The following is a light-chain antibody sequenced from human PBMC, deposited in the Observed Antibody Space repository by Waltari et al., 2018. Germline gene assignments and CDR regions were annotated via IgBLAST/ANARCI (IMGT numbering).Light chain of an antibody. CDR2: GAS. Sequence: ESVLTQSPGTLSLSPGERATLSCRASQSVSSSYLAWYQQKPGQAPRLLIYGASNRATDIPDRFSGSGSGTDFTLTISRLEPEDFAVYYCQQYLTSPPKLTFGGGTKVEIK. J-gene: IGKJ4*01. CDR1: QSVSSSY. CDR3: QQYLTSPPKLT. V-gene: IGKV3-20*01.